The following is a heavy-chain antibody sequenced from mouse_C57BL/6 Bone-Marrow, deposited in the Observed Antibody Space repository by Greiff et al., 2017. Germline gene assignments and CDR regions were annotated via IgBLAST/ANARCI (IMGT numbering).Heavy chain of an antibody. CDR2: ISSKSNNYAT. Sequence: EVKVVESGGGLVQPKGSLKLSCAASGFSLNTYAMNWVRQAPGKGLEWVARISSKSNNYATYYADSVKGRFTISRVDSESMLYLQMNNLTAEDSAMYYCVRLSHYDYAMDYWGQGTSVTVSS. V-gene: IGHV10-1*01. CDR1: GFSLNTYA. D-gene: IGHD1-1*02. J-gene: IGHJ4*01. CDR3: VRLSHYDYAMDY.